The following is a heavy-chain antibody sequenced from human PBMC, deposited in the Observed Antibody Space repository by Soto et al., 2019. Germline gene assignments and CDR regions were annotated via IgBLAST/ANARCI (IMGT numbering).Heavy chain of an antibody. Sequence: SETLSLTCTVYGGSFSGYYWSWIRQPPGKGLEWIGEINHSGSTNYNPSLKSRVTISVDTSKNQFSLKLSSVTAADTAVHYCARVPLYYDFWSGSSGGYFDYWGQGTLVTVSS. CDR2: INHSGST. CDR1: GGSFSGYY. CDR3: ARVPLYYDFWSGSSGGYFDY. D-gene: IGHD3-3*01. V-gene: IGHV4-34*01. J-gene: IGHJ4*02.